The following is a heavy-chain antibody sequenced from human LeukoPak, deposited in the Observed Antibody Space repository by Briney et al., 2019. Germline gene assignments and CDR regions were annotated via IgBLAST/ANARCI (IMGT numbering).Heavy chain of an antibody. CDR2: ISGSGGST. D-gene: IGHD3-10*01. CDR3: AKEDGDRGVIIPQRTHGMDV. CDR1: GFTFSSYA. J-gene: IGHJ6*02. V-gene: IGHV3-23*01. Sequence: GGSLRLSCAASGFTFSSYAMSWVRQAPGKGLEWVSAISGSGGSTYYADSVKGRFTISRDNSKNTLYLQMNSLRAEDTAVYYCAKEDGDRGVIIPQRTHGMDVWGQGTTVTVSS.